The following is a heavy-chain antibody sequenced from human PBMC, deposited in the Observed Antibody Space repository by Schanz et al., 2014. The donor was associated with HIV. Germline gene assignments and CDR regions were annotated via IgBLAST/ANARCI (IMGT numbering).Heavy chain of an antibody. Sequence: QVQLVQSGAEVKKPGSSVKVSCKASGGTFSIYAISWVRQAPGQGLEWMGGIIPIFGTANYAQKFQGRVTIIADESTSTAYMELSSLRSADTAVYYCAREKFSTLTGYPQNAFDIWGQGTMVTVSS. J-gene: IGHJ3*02. CDR3: AREKFSTLTGYPQNAFDI. V-gene: IGHV1-69*01. CDR2: IIPIFGTA. CDR1: GGTFSIYA. D-gene: IGHD3-9*01.